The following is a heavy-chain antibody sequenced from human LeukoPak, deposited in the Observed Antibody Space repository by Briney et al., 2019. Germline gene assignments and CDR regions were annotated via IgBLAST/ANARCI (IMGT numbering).Heavy chain of an antibody. CDR3: ARIEGSTFDY. V-gene: IGHV5-51*01. J-gene: IGHJ4*02. Sequence: PGESLKISCKGSGYTFTRNWIGWVRQMPGKGLEWMGIIYPGDSESRYRPSLQGQVTISVDKSINTAYLQWSSLKASDTAIYYCARIEGSTFDYWGQGTLVTVSS. CDR2: IYPGDSES. CDR1: GYTFTRNW.